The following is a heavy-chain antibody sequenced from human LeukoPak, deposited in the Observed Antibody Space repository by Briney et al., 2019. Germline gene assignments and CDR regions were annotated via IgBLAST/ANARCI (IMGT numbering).Heavy chain of an antibody. V-gene: IGHV4-38-2*01. CDR1: GYSFTSGHY. D-gene: IGHD2-2*01. CDR2: IYHTGSA. J-gene: IGHJ4*02. Sequence: SETLSLTCSVSGYSFTSGHYWGWIRQPPGKGVEWSANIYHTGSAHYNPSLQSRVTISVDTSKNQFPLKLSSVTAADTAVYYCARYCTSTTCILRGFDYWGQGTLVTVSS. CDR3: ARYCTSTTCILRGFDY.